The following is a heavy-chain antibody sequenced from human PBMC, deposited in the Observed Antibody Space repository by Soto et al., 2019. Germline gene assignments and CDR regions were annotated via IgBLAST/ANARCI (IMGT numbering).Heavy chain of an antibody. CDR2: INPGNGNT. D-gene: IGHD3-10*01. CDR1: GYTFSNFA. CDR3: ARAVARGVKTIYYYYGMDV. V-gene: IGHV1-3*01. J-gene: IGHJ6*02. Sequence: GASVKVSCKASGYTFSNFAMHWVRQAPGQRLEWMGWINPGNGNTKYSQTLQGRVTITRDTSASTAYKKLSSLRSEDTAVYYCARAVARGVKTIYYYYGMDVWGQGTTVTVSS.